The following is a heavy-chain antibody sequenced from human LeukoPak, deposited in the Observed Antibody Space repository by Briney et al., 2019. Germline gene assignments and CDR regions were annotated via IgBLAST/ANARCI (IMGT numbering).Heavy chain of an antibody. V-gene: IGHV4-59*08. CDR2: IYYTGST. CDR1: GDSISSYY. D-gene: IGHD3-3*01. CDR3: ARGNYDFWSGPNYYFDY. J-gene: IGHJ4*02. Sequence: SETLSLTCTVSGDSISSYYWSWIRQPPGKGLEWIGYIYYTGSTNYNPSLKSRVTISVDMSKNQFSLKLSSVTAADTAVYYCARGNYDFWSGPNYYFDYWGQRTLVTVSS.